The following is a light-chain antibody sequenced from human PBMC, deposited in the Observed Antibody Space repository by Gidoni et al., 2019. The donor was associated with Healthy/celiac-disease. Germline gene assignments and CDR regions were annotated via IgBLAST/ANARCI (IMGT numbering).Light chain of an antibody. Sequence: SYELTQPPSVSVAPGQTARITCSGDALPKQYAYWYPQKPGPAPVRVIYKDSERPSGIPERFSGSSSGTTVTLTISGVQAEDEADYYCQSADSSGTYVFGTGTKATVL. V-gene: IGLV3-25*03. CDR2: KDS. CDR3: QSADSSGTYV. J-gene: IGLJ1*01. CDR1: ALPKQY.